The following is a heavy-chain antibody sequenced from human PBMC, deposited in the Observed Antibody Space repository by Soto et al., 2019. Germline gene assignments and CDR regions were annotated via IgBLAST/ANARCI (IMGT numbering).Heavy chain of an antibody. CDR3: ARDWSSGWYYGWFDP. Sequence: ASVKVSCKASGYTFTSYGISWVRQAPGQGLEWMGWISAYNGNTNYAQKLQGRVTMTTDTSTSTAYMELRSLRSDDTAVYYCARDWSSGWYYGWFDPWGQGTLVTVSS. D-gene: IGHD6-19*01. CDR1: GYTFTSYG. J-gene: IGHJ5*02. V-gene: IGHV1-18*01. CDR2: ISAYNGNT.